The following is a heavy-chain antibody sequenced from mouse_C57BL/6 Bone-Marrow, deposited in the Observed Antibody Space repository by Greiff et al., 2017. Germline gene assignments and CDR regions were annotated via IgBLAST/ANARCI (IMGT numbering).Heavy chain of an antibody. D-gene: IGHD2-4*01. CDR3: AEGLRWVFAD. Sequence: EVKLMESVAELVRPGASVTLSCTASGFNINHSYMHWVHQRPEQGLEWIGRLDPANGSTNYAATFPGPATITADTSSNTAYLQLSSLTSEDTAVYYCAEGLRWVFADWGQGTLVTVSA. V-gene: IGHV14-3*01. CDR2: LDPANGST. J-gene: IGHJ3*01. CDR1: GFNINHSY.